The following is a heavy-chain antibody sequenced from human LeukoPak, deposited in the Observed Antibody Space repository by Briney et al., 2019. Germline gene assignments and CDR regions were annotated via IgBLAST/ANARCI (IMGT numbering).Heavy chain of an antibody. V-gene: IGHV3-30*03. D-gene: IGHD4/OR15-4a*01. CDR2: ISYDGSNK. CDR1: GFTFSSYG. Sequence: GGSLRLSCAASGFTFSSYGMHWVRQAPGKGLEWVAVISYDGSNKYYADSVKGRFTISRDNSKNTLYLQMNSLRVEDTAVYYCARRAGAYSHPYDYWGQGTLVTVSS. CDR3: ARRAGAYSHPYDY. J-gene: IGHJ4*02.